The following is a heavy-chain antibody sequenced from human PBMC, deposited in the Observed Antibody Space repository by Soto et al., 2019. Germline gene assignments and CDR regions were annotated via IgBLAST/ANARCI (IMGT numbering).Heavy chain of an antibody. V-gene: IGHV3-48*01. CDR2: IGTGTRTR. CDR3: ARSYSYGFGD. Sequence: EVQLVESGGGLVQPGGSLRLSCAASGFVLSSYSMSWVRQAPGKGLEWVSYIGTGTRTRYYADSVKGRFTISRDNGKNSMFLQMNSMRAEDTALYYCARSYSYGFGDWGQGTLVTVSS. D-gene: IGHD5-18*01. CDR1: GFVLSSYS. J-gene: IGHJ4*02.